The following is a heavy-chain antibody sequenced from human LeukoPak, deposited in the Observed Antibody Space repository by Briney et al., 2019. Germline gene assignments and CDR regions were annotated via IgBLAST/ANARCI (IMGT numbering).Heavy chain of an antibody. CDR1: GYTFTSYG. V-gene: IGHV1-18*01. CDR3: ARDMKQWPVGAFEI. Sequence: GASVKVSCKASGYTFTSYGISWVRQAPGQGLEWMGWISPYNGNTNYTQKFQGRVTMTTDTSTSTAYMDLRSLRSDHTAVYYCARDMKQWPVGAFEIWGQGTMVTVSS. CDR2: ISPYNGNT. D-gene: IGHD6-19*01. J-gene: IGHJ3*02.